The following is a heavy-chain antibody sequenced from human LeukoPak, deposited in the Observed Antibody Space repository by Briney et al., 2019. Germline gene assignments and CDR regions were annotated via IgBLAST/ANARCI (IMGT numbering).Heavy chain of an antibody. CDR1: GYTFTVYY. J-gene: IGHJ4*02. CDR3: ARTGIAYCGGDCLVVVDY. CDR2: INPNSGGT. D-gene: IGHD2-21*02. V-gene: IGHV1-2*02. Sequence: ASVTVSCKASGYTFTVYYMHWVRQAPGQGLEWMGWINPNSGGTNYAQKFQGRVTMTRDTSISTAYMELSRLRSDDTAVYYCARTGIAYCGGDCLVVVDYWGQGTLVTVSS.